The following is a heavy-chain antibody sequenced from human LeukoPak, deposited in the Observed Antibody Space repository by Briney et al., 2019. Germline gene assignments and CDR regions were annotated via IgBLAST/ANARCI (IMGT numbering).Heavy chain of an antibody. D-gene: IGHD4-17*01. Sequence: GGSLRLSCAASGFTFNYAWMNWVRQAPGKGLEWVGRIKSKNDGGTTDYAAPVKGRFTISRDDSQNTLSLQMNSLKTEDTAVYYCTTDLPDYAPYDFDYWGRGILVTVSS. J-gene: IGHJ4*02. CDR2: IKSKNDGGTT. CDR3: TTDLPDYAPYDFDY. V-gene: IGHV3-15*01. CDR1: GFTFNYAW.